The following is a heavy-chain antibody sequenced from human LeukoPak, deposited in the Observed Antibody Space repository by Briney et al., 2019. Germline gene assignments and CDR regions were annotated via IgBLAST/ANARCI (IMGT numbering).Heavy chain of an antibody. CDR1: GFTFNTYR. J-gene: IGHJ4*02. V-gene: IGHV3-48*01. CDR2: ISSSSSTI. D-gene: IGHD3-10*01. CDR3: ARGTNYYGSGSHYYDY. Sequence: GGSLRLSCAASGFTFNTYRMNWVRQAPGKGLEWVSYISSSSSTIYYGDSVKGRFTISRDDSKDTLYLQMNSLRVEDTAVYYCARGTNYYGSGSHYYDYWGQGTLVTVSS.